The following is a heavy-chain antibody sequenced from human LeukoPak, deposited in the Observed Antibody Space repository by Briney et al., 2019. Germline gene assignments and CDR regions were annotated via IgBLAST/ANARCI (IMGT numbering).Heavy chain of an antibody. CDR2: INPNSGGT. CDR3: ARGRNSVYYFNVVAPSYFDY. D-gene: IGHD3-22*01. V-gene: IGHV1-2*06. J-gene: IGHJ4*02. CDR1: GYTFTCYY. Sequence: ASVKVSCKASGYTFTCYYMHWVRQAPGQGLEWMGRINPNSGGTNYAQKVQGRGTMTRDTSINTAYMDLSRLRSDDTAVYYCARGRNSVYYFNVVAPSYFDYWGQGTLVTVSS.